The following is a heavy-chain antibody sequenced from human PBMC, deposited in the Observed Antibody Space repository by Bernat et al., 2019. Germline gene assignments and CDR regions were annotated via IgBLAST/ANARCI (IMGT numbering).Heavy chain of an antibody. Sequence: QVQVVESGGGVLQPGRSLRLSCGASGFTFTSYAMHWVRQAPGKGLEWVAIIWYDGKNKYYADSVKGRFTISRDQSKNTVYLEMNSLSDKDTAVYYCARGGLAAAGVDYWGQGALVIVSS. V-gene: IGHV3-33*01. CDR1: GFTFTSYA. CDR3: ARGGLAAAGVDY. CDR2: IWYDGKNK. J-gene: IGHJ4*02. D-gene: IGHD6-13*01.